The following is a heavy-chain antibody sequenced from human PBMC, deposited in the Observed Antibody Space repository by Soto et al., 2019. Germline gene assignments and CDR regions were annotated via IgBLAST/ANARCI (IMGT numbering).Heavy chain of an antibody. J-gene: IGHJ3*02. CDR1: GGTFSSYA. Sequence: GASVKVSCKASGGTFSSYAISWVRQAPGQGLEWMGGIIPIFGTANYAQKFQGRVTITADESTSTAYMELSSLRSEDTAVYYCASGIAVAGAAYAFSIWGQGTMVTVSS. D-gene: IGHD6-19*01. CDR2: IIPIFGTA. V-gene: IGHV1-69*13. CDR3: ASGIAVAGAAYAFSI.